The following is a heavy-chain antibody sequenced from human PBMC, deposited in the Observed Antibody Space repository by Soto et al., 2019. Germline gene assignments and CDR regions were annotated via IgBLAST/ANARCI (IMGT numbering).Heavy chain of an antibody. CDR3: ARDSQYSTSWQRFDS. D-gene: IGHD6-13*01. CDR2: VNTYNGNP. Sequence: QVQLVQSGVEVKKPWASVKVSCKASGYTFTNYAISWVRQAPGRGLEWMGWVNTYNGNPNYAQIFQGRVTMTTDTSTGTAYMELRSLKSDDSAVYYCARDSQYSTSWQRFDSWGQGTLVTVSS. CDR1: GYTFTNYA. J-gene: IGHJ4*02. V-gene: IGHV1-18*01.